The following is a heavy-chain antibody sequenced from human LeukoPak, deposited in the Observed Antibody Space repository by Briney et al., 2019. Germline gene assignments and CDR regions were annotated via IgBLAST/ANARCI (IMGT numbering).Heavy chain of an antibody. V-gene: IGHV3-48*03. CDR3: ARGQSFDWLTHEY. J-gene: IGHJ4*02. CDR1: GFTFSSYE. Sequence: GGSLRLSCAASGFTFSSYEMNWVRQAPGKGLEWVSYISSSGSTIYYADSVKGRFTISRDNAKNSLYLQMNSLRAEDTAVYYCARGQSFDWLTHEYWGQGTLVTVSS. CDR2: ISSSGSTI. D-gene: IGHD3-9*01.